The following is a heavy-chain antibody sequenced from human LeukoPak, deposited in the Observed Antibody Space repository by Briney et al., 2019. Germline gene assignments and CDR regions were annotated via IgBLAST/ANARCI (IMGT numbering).Heavy chain of an antibody. D-gene: IGHD2-2*02. CDR3: ARDIVVVPAAIPA. J-gene: IGHJ5*02. Sequence: ASVKVSCKASGYTFSVYYMHWVRQAPGQGLEWMGWINPNSGGTNYAQKFQGRVTMTRDTSISTAYMELSRLRSDDTAVYYCARDIVVVPAAIPAWGQGTLATVSS. V-gene: IGHV1-2*02. CDR2: INPNSGGT. CDR1: GYTFSVYY.